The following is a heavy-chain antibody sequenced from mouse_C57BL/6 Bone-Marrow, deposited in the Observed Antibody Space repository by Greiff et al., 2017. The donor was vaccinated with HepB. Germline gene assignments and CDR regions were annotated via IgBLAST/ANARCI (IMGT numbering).Heavy chain of an antibody. V-gene: IGHV6-6*01. CDR3: TVITTALYYFDY. CDR1: GFTFSDAW. Sequence: DVHLVESGGGLVQPGGSMKLSCAASGFTFSDAWMDWVRQSPEKGLEWVAEIRNKANNHATYYAESVKGRFTISRDDSKSSVYLQMNSLRAEDTGIYYCTVITTALYYFDYWGQGTTLTVSS. J-gene: IGHJ2*01. CDR2: IRNKANNHAT. D-gene: IGHD1-1*01.